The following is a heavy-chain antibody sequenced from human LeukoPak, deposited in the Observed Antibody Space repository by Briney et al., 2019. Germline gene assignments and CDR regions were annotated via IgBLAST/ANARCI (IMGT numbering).Heavy chain of an antibody. V-gene: IGHV3-73*01. CDR2: IRSKANSYAT. D-gene: IGHD4-17*01. CDR3: TRLTVNTGRDFDY. CDR1: GFTFSGSA. J-gene: IGHJ4*02. Sequence: PGGSLKLSCAASGFTFSGSAMHWVRQASGKGLEWVGRIRSKANSYATAYAASVKGRFTISRDDSKNTAYLQMNSLKTEDTAVYYCTRLTVNTGRDFDYWGQGTLVTVSS.